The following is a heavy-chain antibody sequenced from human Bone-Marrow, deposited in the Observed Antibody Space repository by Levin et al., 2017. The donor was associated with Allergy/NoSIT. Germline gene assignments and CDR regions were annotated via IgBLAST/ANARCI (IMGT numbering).Heavy chain of an antibody. J-gene: IGHJ5*02. CDR1: GGSFSSSA. D-gene: IGHD1-26*01. Sequence: SVKVSCKASGGSFSSSAFSWVRQAPGQGLEWMGRIIPMLGITNFAPNFTDRVTFTTDNSATTAFMELSSLRPDDTAVYFCARDREENWFDPWGQGTLVTVSS. V-gene: IGHV1-69*04. CDR3: ARDREENWFDP. CDR2: IIPMLGIT.